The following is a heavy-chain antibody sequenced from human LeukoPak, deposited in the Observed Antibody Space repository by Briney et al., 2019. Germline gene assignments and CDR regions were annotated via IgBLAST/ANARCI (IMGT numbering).Heavy chain of an antibody. Sequence: APVKVSCKASGYTFASYTIHWVRQAPGQGLEWMGIINPVGGSTSNAQKFRGRVTMTRDMSTNTVYMELSSLRSEDTAVYYCARGHGSGYTNWFDPWGQGTLVTVSS. V-gene: IGHV1-46*01. CDR3: ARGHGSGYTNWFDP. CDR1: GYTFASYT. CDR2: INPVGGST. D-gene: IGHD3-10*01. J-gene: IGHJ5*02.